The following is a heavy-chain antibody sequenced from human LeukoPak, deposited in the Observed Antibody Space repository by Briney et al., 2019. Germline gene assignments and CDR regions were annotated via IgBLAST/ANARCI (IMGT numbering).Heavy chain of an antibody. CDR3: ARDQGGTYYFAY. J-gene: IGHJ4*02. CDR2: IWYDGSSK. Sequence: PGRSLRLSCAASGFTFSTYAMHWVRQAPGKGLEWVAVIWYDGSSKYYTDSVKGRFTIPRDNSKSTLYLQMNSLRAEDTAVYYCARDQGGTYYFAYWGQGTLVTVSS. D-gene: IGHD1-26*01. V-gene: IGHV3-33*01. CDR1: GFTFSTYA.